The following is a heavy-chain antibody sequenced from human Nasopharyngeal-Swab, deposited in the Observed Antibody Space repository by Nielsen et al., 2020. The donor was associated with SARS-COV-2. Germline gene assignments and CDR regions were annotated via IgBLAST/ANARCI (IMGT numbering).Heavy chain of an antibody. J-gene: IGHJ5*02. V-gene: IGHV4-59*01. CDR2: IYYSGST. CDR3: ARGFDP. CDR1: GGSISSYY. Sequence: SETLSLTCTVSGGSISSYYWSWIRQPAGKGMEWIGYIYYSGSTNYNHSLKSQVTISVDKSKNQFSLKLSSVTAADTAVYYCARGFDPWGQGTLVTVSS.